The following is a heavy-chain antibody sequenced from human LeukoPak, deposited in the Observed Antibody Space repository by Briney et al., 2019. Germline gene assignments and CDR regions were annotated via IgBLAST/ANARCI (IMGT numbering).Heavy chain of an antibody. CDR3: AKHQAGVRGVSYNWFDP. CDR2: IIPIFGTA. CDR1: GGTFSSYA. J-gene: IGHJ5*02. D-gene: IGHD3-10*01. V-gene: IGHV1-69*13. Sequence: SVKVSCKASGGTFSSYAISWVRQAPGQGLEWMGGIIPIFGTANYAQKFQGRVTITADESTSTAYMELSSLRSEDTAVYYCAKHQAGVRGVSYNWFDPWGQGTLVTVSS.